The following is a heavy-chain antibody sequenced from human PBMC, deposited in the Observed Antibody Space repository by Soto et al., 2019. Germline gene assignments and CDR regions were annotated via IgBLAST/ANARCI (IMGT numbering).Heavy chain of an antibody. D-gene: IGHD5-18*01. CDR3: AKETQLWSPEYFDY. V-gene: IGHV3-23*01. CDR1: GFTFSDYY. CDR2: ISGSGGST. Sequence: GGSLRLSCAASGFTFSDYYMSWIRQAPGKGLEWVSAISGSGGSTYYADSVKGRFTISRDNSKNTLYLQMNSLRAEDTAVYYCAKETQLWSPEYFDYWGQGTLVTVSS. J-gene: IGHJ4*02.